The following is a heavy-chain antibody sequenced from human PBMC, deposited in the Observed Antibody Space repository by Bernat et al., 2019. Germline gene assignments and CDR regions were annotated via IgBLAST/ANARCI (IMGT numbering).Heavy chain of an antibody. V-gene: IGHV3-30-3*01. D-gene: IGHD3-3*01. CDR3: AKGGYYIAY. Sequence: QVQLVESGGGVVQPGRSLRLSCAASGFTFSSYAMHWVRQAPGKGLEWVAVISYDGSNKYYADSVKGRFTISRDNSKNTLYLQMNSLRAEDTAVYYCAKGGYYIAYWGQGTLVTVSS. CDR2: ISYDGSNK. CDR1: GFTFSSYA. J-gene: IGHJ4*02.